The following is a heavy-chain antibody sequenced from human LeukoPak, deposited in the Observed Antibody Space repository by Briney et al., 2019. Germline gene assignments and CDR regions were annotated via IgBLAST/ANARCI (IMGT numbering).Heavy chain of an antibody. J-gene: IGHJ6*03. CDR2: IIPIFGTA. CDR3: ARVIPETEANYYYYYYMDV. Sequence: SVKVSCKASGGTFSSYAISWVRQAPGQGLEWMGGIIPIFGTANYAQKFQGRVTITADESTSTAYMELSSLGSEDTAVYYCARVIPETEANYYYYYYMDVWGKGTTVTVSS. V-gene: IGHV1-69*13. CDR1: GGTFSSYA.